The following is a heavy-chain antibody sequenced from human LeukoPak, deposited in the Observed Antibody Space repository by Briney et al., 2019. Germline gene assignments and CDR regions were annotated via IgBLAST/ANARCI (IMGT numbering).Heavy chain of an antibody. Sequence: ALVTASCKASGYTFTGYYMHWVRQAPGQGLEWMGWINPNSGGTNYAQKFQGRVTMTRDTSISTAYMELSRLRSDDTAVYYCARVTIDYYDIWGQGTMVTVSS. V-gene: IGHV1-2*02. CDR1: GYTFTGYY. J-gene: IGHJ3*02. CDR2: INPNSGGT. D-gene: IGHD3-10*01. CDR3: ARVTIDYYDI.